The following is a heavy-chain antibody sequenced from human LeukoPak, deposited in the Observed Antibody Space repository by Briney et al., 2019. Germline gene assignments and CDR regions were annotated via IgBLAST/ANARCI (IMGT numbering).Heavy chain of an antibody. D-gene: IGHD6-13*01. CDR3: ARDAGYSSSWLRYGMDV. J-gene: IGHJ6*04. V-gene: IGHV3-30*04. CDR2: ISYDGSNK. CDR1: GFTFSSYA. Sequence: TGGSLRLSCAASGFTFSSYAMHWVRQAPGKGLEWVAVISYDGSNKYYADSVKGRFTISRDNSKSTLYLQMNSLRAEDTAVYYCARDAGYSSSWLRYGMDVWGKGTTVTVSS.